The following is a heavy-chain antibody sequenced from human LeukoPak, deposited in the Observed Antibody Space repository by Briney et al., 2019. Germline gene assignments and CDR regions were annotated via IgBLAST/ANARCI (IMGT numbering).Heavy chain of an antibody. J-gene: IGHJ5*02. CDR3: AIKQAVIIGRFDP. CDR1: GYTFTGYF. D-gene: IGHD3-3*01. V-gene: IGHV1-69*13. Sequence: GASVKVSCKASGYTFTGYFIHWVRQAPGQGLEWMGGIIPIFGTANYAQKFQGRVTITADESTSTAYMELSSLRSEDTAVYYCAIKQAVIIGRFDPWGQGTLVTVSS. CDR2: IIPIFGTA.